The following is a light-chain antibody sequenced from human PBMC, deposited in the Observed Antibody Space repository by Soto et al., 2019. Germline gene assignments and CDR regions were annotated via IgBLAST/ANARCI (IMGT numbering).Light chain of an antibody. V-gene: IGLV2-14*01. CDR1: SSDVGGYNY. CDR2: EVS. Sequence: QSALTQPASVSGSPGQSITIYCTGTSSDVGGYNYVSWYQEHPGKAPKLMIYEVSNRPSGASNRFSGSKSGNTASLTISGLQAEDEADYYCSSYTSSSTPLYVFGTGTKVTVL. J-gene: IGLJ1*01. CDR3: SSYTSSSTPLYV.